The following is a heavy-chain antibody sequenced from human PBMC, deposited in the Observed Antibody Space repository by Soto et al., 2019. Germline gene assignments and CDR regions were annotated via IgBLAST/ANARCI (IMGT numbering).Heavy chain of an antibody. CDR3: AATMITFGGVIVRSGVDV. Sequence: GGSLRLSCTASGFTFGVYAMSWFHQAPGKGLEWVSFIRSKAYGGTTEYAASVKGRFTISRDDSKSIAYLQMNSLRTEDTAVYYCAATMITFGGVIVRSGVDVWGQGTTVTVSS. CDR2: IRSKAYGGTT. J-gene: IGHJ6*02. V-gene: IGHV3-49*03. D-gene: IGHD3-16*02. CDR1: GFTFGVYA.